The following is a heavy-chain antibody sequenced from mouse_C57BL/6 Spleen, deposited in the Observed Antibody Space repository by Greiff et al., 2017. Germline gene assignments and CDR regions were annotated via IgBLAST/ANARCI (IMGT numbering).Heavy chain of an antibody. Sequence: QVQLQQSGAELARPGASVKLSCKASGYTFTSYGISWVKQRTGQGLEWIGEIYPRSGNTYYNEKFKGKATLTADKSSSTAYMELRSLTSEDSAVYFCARRDYYGSSSDFDYWGQGTTLTVSS. CDR3: ARRDYYGSSSDFDY. J-gene: IGHJ2*01. CDR2: IYPRSGNT. V-gene: IGHV1-81*01. CDR1: GYTFTSYG. D-gene: IGHD1-1*01.